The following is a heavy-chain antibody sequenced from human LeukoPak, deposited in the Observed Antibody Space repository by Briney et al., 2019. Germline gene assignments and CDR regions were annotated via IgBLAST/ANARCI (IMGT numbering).Heavy chain of an antibody. V-gene: IGHV3-30*18. D-gene: IGHD2-2*01. J-gene: IGHJ5*02. CDR1: GFTFSSYG. CDR2: ISYDGSNK. CDR3: AKAVVPADNWFDP. Sequence: PGGSLRLSCAASGFTFSSYGMHWVRQAPGKGLEWVAVISYDGSNKYCADSVKGRFTVSRDNSKNTLYLQMNSLRAEDTAVYYCAKAVVPADNWFDPWGQGTLVTVSS.